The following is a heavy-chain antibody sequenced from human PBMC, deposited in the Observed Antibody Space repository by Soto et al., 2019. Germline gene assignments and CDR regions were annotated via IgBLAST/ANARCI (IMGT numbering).Heavy chain of an antibody. J-gene: IGHJ5*02. V-gene: IGHV2-5*01. CDR1: GLSLSNSGEG. D-gene: IGHD3-9*01. CDR2: IYWNDDK. CDR3: AHSIFPYDILTGYYLYNWFDP. Sequence: FGATLGNEAQTVTMTCSFWGLSLSNSGEGVGWIRQPPGKALECLALIYWNDDKRYSPSLKSRLTITKDTSNNQVVLTMTNMDPVDTATYYCAHSIFPYDILTGYYLYNWFDPWGHGTLVTVSS.